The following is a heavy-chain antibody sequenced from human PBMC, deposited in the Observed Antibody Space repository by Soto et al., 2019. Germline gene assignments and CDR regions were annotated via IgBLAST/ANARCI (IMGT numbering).Heavy chain of an antibody. V-gene: IGHV4-59*01. Sequence: SETLSLTCTVSGGSISSYYWSWIRQPPGKGLEWIGYIYYSGSTNYNPSLKSRVTISVDTSKNQFSLKLSSVTAADTAVYYCARGGRWTIDYWGQGTLVTVSS. J-gene: IGHJ4*02. D-gene: IGHD4-17*01. CDR2: IYYSGST. CDR1: GGSISSYY. CDR3: ARGGRWTIDY.